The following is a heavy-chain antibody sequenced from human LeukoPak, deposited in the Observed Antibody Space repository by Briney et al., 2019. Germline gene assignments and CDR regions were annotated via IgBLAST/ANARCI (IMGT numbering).Heavy chain of an antibody. CDR1: GYTFTSYG. J-gene: IGHJ5*02. D-gene: IGHD6-13*01. V-gene: IGHV1-18*01. CDR3: ARDSQQLVTHIVVSNWFDP. CDR2: ISAYNGNT. Sequence: ASVKVSCKASGYTFTSYGISWVRQAPGQGLEWMGWISAYNGNTNYAQKLQGRVTMTTDTSTSTAYMELRSLRSDDTAVYYCARDSQQLVTHIVVSNWFDPWGQGTLVTVSS.